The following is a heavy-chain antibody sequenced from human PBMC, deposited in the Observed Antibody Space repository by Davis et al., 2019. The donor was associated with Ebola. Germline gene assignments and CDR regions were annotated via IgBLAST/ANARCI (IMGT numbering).Heavy chain of an antibody. CDR3: ARDPHCGRGSCYYVY. J-gene: IGHJ4*02. CDR1: GFIFSDYG. CDR2: IKQDGTAA. Sequence: PGGSLRLSCAASGFIFSDYGFHWVRQAPGKGLEWLANIKQDGTAAYYVDSVKGRFTISRDNTKNSLYLQMNSLRAEDTAVYYCARDPHCGRGSCYYVYWGQGTPVTVSS. D-gene: IGHD2-2*01. V-gene: IGHV3-7*03.